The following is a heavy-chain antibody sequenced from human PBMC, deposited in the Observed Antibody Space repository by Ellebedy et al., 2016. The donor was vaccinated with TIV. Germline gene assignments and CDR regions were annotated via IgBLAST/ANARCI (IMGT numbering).Heavy chain of an antibody. CDR3: ARHDKLGVVLLANAFDI. D-gene: IGHD2-15*01. Sequence: ASVKVSXKASGYTFTSYDINWVRQATGQGLEWMGWINPNSGNTGYAQKFQGRVTMTRNTSISTAYMELSSLRSEDTAVYYCARHDKLGVVLLANAFDIWGQGTMVTVSS. CDR2: INPNSGNT. J-gene: IGHJ3*02. CDR1: GYTFTSYD. V-gene: IGHV1-8*01.